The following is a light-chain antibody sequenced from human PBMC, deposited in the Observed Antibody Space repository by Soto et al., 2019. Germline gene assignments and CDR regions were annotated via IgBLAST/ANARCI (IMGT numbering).Light chain of an antibody. J-gene: IGKJ1*01. CDR2: DAS. CDR1: QSVFSW. CDR3: QQYTSFSWS. V-gene: IGKV1-5*01. Sequence: DIQMTQSPSTLSASVGDRVTITCRASQSVFSWLAWYQQKPGQAPKLLIYDASTLEGGVPSRFSGSGSGTEFTLTIGGLQTDDFATYHCQQYTSFSWSFGQGTKVEVK.